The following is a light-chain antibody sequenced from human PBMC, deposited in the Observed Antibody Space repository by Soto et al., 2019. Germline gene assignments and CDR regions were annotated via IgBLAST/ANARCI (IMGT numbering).Light chain of an antibody. V-gene: IGLV2-14*03. CDR3: SSFTSASTRI. J-gene: IGLJ1*01. CDR1: SSDIGAFNF. CDR2: GVT. Sequence: QSVLTQPASVSGSPGQSISIPCTGTSSDIGAFNFVSWYQQHPGKAPKVLIYGVTNRPSGVDYRFSGSKSGNTASLIISGLRPEDEADYYCSSFTSASTRIFGTWTKLTVL.